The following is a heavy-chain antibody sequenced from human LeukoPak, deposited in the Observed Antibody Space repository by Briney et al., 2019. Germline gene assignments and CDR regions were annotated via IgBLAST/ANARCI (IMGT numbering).Heavy chain of an antibody. CDR3: AKSGDSSGWYAGSFDY. CDR1: GFSFSMYA. CDR2: ISYDGSNK. J-gene: IGHJ4*02. Sequence: PGGSLRLSCAASGFSFSMYAIHWVRQAPGKGLEWVAVISYDGSNKYYADSVKGRFTISRDNSKNTLSLQMNSLRAEDTAVYYCAKSGDSSGWYAGSFDYWGQGILVTVSS. D-gene: IGHD6-19*01. V-gene: IGHV3-30-3*02.